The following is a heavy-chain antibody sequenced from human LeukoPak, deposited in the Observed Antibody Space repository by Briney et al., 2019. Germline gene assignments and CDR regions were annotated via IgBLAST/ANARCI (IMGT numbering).Heavy chain of an antibody. Sequence: GASVKVSCKASGGTFSSYAISWVRQAPGQGLEWMGRIIPILGIANYAQKSQGRVTITADKSTSTAYMELSSLRSEDTAVYYCAREAIVATDADYWGQGTLVTVSS. D-gene: IGHD5-12*01. V-gene: IGHV1-69*04. CDR1: GGTFSSYA. CDR3: AREAIVATDADY. CDR2: IIPILGIA. J-gene: IGHJ4*02.